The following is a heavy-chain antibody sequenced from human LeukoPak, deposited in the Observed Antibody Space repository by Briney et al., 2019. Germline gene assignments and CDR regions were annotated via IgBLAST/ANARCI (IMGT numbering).Heavy chain of an antibody. CDR3: ARDCSGGSCYSAFDY. CDR2: IRHDESNK. CDR1: GSVFSKNG. D-gene: IGHD2-15*01. J-gene: IGHJ4*02. V-gene: IGHV3-30*02. Sequence: PGGSLRLSCATSGSVFSKNGMHWVRQAPGKGLEWVAFIRHDESNKYYADSVKGRFTISRDNSKNTLSLQMNSLRPDDTAVYYCARDCSGGSCYSAFDYWGQGTLVTVSS.